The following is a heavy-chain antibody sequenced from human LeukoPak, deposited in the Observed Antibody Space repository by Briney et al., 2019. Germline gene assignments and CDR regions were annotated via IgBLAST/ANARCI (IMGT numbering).Heavy chain of an antibody. V-gene: IGHV4-34*01. J-gene: IGHJ5*02. CDR1: GGSFSGYY. CDR3: ARRLLLRAWFDP. D-gene: IGHD2-15*01. CDR2: INHSGST. Sequence: SETLSLTCAVYGGSFSGYYWSWIRQPPGKGLEWIGEINHSGSTNYNPSLKSRVTISVDTSKNQFSLTLSSVTAADTAVYYCARRLLLRAWFDPWGQGTLVTVSS.